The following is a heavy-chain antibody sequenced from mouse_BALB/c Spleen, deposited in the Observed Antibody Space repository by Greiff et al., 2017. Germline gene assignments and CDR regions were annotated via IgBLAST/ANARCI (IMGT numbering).Heavy chain of an antibody. D-gene: IGHD1-1*01. CDR3: ARLRYYGSSVDY. J-gene: IGHJ2*01. Sequence: VQLKQSGPELMKPGASVKISCKASGYSFTSYYMHWVKQSHGKSLEWIGYIDPFNGGTSYNQKFKGKATLTVDKSSSTAYMHLSSLTSEDSAVYYCARLRYYGSSVDYWGQGTTLTVSS. CDR1: GYSFTSYY. CDR2: IDPFNGGT. V-gene: IGHV1S135*01.